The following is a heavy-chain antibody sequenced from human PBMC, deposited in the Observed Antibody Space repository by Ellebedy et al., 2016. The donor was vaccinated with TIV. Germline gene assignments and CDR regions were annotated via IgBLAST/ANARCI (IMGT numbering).Heavy chain of an antibody. CDR1: GFRVSSNH. V-gene: IGHV3-53*01. CDR3: ASIAPDCGADCFSCRAFDI. D-gene: IGHD2-21*02. Sequence: PGGALRLSCAASGFRVSSNHMRWVRQAPGRGLDWVSVIYSGGDKYYADSVEGRFSISRDNSRNTVNLQMNFLRAEDTAVYYCASIAPDCGADCFSCRAFDIWGQGTMVTVSS. J-gene: IGHJ3*02. CDR2: IYSGGDK.